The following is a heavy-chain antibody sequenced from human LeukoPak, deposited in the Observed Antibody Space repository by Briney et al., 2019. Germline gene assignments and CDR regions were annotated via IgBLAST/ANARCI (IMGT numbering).Heavy chain of an antibody. CDR1: GYTFTGYY. J-gene: IGHJ5*02. D-gene: IGHD3-22*01. Sequence: ASVKVSCKAPGYTFTGYYMHWVRRAPGQGLEWMGWINPNSGGTNYAQKFQGRVTMTRDTSISTAYMELSRLRSDDTAVYYCAREGSNDSSADWFDPWGQGTLVTVSS. CDR3: AREGSNDSSADWFDP. V-gene: IGHV1-2*02. CDR2: INPNSGGT.